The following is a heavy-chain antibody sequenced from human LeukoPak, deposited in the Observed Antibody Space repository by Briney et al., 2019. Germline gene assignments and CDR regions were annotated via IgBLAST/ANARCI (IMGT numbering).Heavy chain of an antibody. Sequence: SETLSLTCAVSGGSISSGNWWSWVRQPPGKGLEWIGEIYHSGSTNYNPSLKSRVTISVDKSKNQFSLKLSSVTAADTAVYYCARHPSLSYCSGGICWFDPWGQGTLVTVSS. CDR1: GGSISSGNW. D-gene: IGHD2-15*01. V-gene: IGHV4-4*02. CDR3: ARHPSLSYCSGGICWFDP. CDR2: IYHSGST. J-gene: IGHJ5*02.